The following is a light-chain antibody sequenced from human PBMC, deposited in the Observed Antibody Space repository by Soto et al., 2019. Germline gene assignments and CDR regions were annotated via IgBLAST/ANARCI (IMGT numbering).Light chain of an antibody. CDR2: DAS. Sequence: DIQMTQSPSSLSASVGDRVTITCQASQDITNYLNWYQQKAGIAPKVLISDASNLETGVPPRFSGSGSGTEFTLNISGLQPEDFASYYCQQYDNLPLTFGPGTQVEIK. CDR1: QDITNY. CDR3: QQYDNLPLT. J-gene: IGKJ3*01. V-gene: IGKV1-33*01.